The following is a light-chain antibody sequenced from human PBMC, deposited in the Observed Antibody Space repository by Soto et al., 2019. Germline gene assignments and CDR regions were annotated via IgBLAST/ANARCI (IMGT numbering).Light chain of an antibody. V-gene: IGKV3-20*01. J-gene: IGKJ1*01. CDR2: GAS. Sequence: EIVLTQSPVTLSLSPGETGTLSCRASQSVSDFYLAWYQQKPGQAPRLLIYGASSRATGIPDRFSGSGSGTEFTLTISRLEPEDFAVYYCQQYGNSPVTFGQGTKVEIK. CDR1: QSVSDFY. CDR3: QQYGNSPVT.